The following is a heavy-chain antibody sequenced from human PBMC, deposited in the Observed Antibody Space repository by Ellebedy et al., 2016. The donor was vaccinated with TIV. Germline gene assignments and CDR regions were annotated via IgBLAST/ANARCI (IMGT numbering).Heavy chain of an antibody. J-gene: IGHJ2*01. Sequence: MPSATLSLTCTVSGDSMSNYYWGWIRQPPGKGLAWIGNIYYSGNTDYNPSLKSRVTISVDTSNNQFSLRLTTVTAADTAVYYCARLRHYGGDSVWFFDLWGRGTLVTVSS. CDR2: IYYSGNT. CDR1: GDSMSNYY. CDR3: ARLRHYGGDSVWFFDL. V-gene: IGHV4-59*08. D-gene: IGHD4-23*01.